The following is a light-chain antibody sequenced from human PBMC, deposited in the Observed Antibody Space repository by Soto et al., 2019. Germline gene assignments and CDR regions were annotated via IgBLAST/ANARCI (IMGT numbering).Light chain of an antibody. CDR2: GAS. J-gene: IGKJ4*01. CDR1: QSVSSSY. V-gene: IGKV3-20*01. CDR3: QNYNYWPPAT. Sequence: EIVLTQSPGTLSLSPGERATLSCRASQSVSSSYLAWYQQKPGQAPRLLIFGASVRATGVPDRFSGSGSGTDFTLTINSLQSEDSAVYYCQNYNYWPPATFGGGTKVDIK.